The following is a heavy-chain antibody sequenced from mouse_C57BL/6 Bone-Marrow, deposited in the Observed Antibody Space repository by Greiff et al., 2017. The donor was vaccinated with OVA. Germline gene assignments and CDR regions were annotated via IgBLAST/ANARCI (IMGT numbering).Heavy chain of an antibody. CDR3: ARSRYYYGSSYDY. CDR1: GFNLKAYY. D-gene: IGHD1-1*01. Sequence: LQLKESGAELVKPGASVKFSCTASGFNLKAYYRHWLKQRTEQGLEWIGRIDPEDGETKYAPKFQGKATKTADTSSNTAYLQLSSLTSEDTAVYYCARSRYYYGSSYDYWGQGTTLTVSS. CDR2: IDPEDGET. V-gene: IGHV14-2*01. J-gene: IGHJ2*01.